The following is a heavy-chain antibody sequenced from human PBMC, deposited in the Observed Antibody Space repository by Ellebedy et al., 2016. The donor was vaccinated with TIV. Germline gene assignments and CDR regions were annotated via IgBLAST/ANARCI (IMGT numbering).Heavy chain of an antibody. CDR3: ARPYTTGWRGGGDF. V-gene: IGHV5-51*01. CDR1: GYSFNSYW. CDR2: IYPGDSDT. J-gene: IGHJ4*02. D-gene: IGHD6-19*01. Sequence: PGGSLRLSCNGSGYSFNSYWIGWVRQRPGKGLEWMGVIYPGDSDTRYSPSFQGQVTISVDKSIGTAYLKWSSLKAADTGLYYCARPYTTGWRGGGDFWGQGTLVIVSS.